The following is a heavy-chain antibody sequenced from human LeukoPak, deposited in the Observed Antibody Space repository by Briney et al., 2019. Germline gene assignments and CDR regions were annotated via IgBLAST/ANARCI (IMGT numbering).Heavy chain of an antibody. D-gene: IGHD6-19*01. J-gene: IGHJ3*01. Sequence: SETLSLTCTVSGGSITGYFWSWIRQPPGKGLEWIGYVLYSGGTLYNPSLKSRATISVDTSKTQFSLKLTSVTAADTAVYYCARHITVTYDAFDLWGRGTMVTVSS. V-gene: IGHV4-59*08. CDR2: VLYSGGT. CDR3: ARHITVTYDAFDL. CDR1: GGSITGYF.